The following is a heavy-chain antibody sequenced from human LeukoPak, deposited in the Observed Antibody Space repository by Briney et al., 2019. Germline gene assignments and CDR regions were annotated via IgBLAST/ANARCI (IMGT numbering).Heavy chain of an antibody. CDR1: GFTFTTSA. Sequence: SVRVACKASGFTFTTSAVQWVRQARGQRLEWIGRIVVGSGNTDHSHKFQGRLTLTRDISTNTAYMELSSLTSDDTAVYYCAAVPKTNAWYSDDAFDIWAQSKIVTVSS. V-gene: IGHV1-58*01. J-gene: IGHJ3*02. CDR3: AAVPKTNAWYSDDAFDI. D-gene: IGHD3-16*01. CDR2: IVVGSGNT.